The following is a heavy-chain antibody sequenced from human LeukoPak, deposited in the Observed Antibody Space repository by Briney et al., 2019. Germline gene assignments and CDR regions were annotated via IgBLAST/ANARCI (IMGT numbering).Heavy chain of an antibody. Sequence: ASVTVSCKASGYTFTGYHMHWVRQAPGQGLEWMGRINPNSGDTNYAQNFQGRVTMTRDTSISTAYMELSRLRSDDTAVYYCARDYCSSTSCLFDYWGQGTLVTVSS. J-gene: IGHJ4*02. D-gene: IGHD2-2*01. CDR1: GYTFTGYH. V-gene: IGHV1-2*06. CDR3: ARDYCSSTSCLFDY. CDR2: INPNSGDT.